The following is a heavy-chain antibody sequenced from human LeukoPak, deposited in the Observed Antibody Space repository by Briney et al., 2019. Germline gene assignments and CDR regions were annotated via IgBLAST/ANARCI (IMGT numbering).Heavy chain of an antibody. J-gene: IGHJ4*02. CDR2: IYNSGAKT. Sequence: GGSLRLSCAASGFTFSTYSMTWVRQGPGKGLEWVSSIYNSGAKTFYADSVKSRFTISRDNSKNTLYLQMNSLRVEDTAVYCCAKGVAPDSGWDLDYWGQGTLVTVSS. D-gene: IGHD6-19*01. V-gene: IGHV3-23*01. CDR3: AKGVAPDSGWDLDY. CDR1: GFTFSTYS.